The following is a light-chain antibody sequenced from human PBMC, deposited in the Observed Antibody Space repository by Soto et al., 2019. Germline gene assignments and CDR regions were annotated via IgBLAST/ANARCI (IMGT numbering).Light chain of an antibody. J-gene: IGKJ3*01. Sequence: EIVLTQSPATLSLSPGERATLSCRARQSVSSSLAWYQQKPRQAPRLLIYDASNRATGIPPRFSGSGSGTDLNLTISSIEPEAFSVYYCQQLSNWPPFTFGPGTKVDIK. CDR3: QQLSNWPPFT. CDR1: QSVSSS. CDR2: DAS. V-gene: IGKV3-11*01.